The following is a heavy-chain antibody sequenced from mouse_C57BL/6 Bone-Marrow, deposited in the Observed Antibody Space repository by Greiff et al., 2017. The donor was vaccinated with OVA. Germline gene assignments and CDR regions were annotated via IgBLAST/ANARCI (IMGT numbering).Heavy chain of an antibody. CDR2: IYPRSGNT. D-gene: IGHD1-1*01. V-gene: IGHV1-81*01. Sequence: QVQLKESGAELARPGASVKLSCKASGYTFTSYGISWVKQRTGQGLEWIGEIYPRSGNTYYNEKFKGKATLTADKSSSTAYMELRSLTSEDAAFYFCARRVFITTVLANYAMDYWGQGTSVTVSS. J-gene: IGHJ4*01. CDR1: GYTFTSYG. CDR3: ARRVFITTVLANYAMDY.